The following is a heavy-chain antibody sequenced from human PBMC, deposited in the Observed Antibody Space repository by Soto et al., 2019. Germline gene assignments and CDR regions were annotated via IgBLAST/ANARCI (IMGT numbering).Heavy chain of an antibody. V-gene: IGHV4-34*01. J-gene: IGHJ6*02. Sequence: PSETLSLTSAVYGGSFSGYYWSWIRQPPGKGLEWIGEINHSGSTYYNPSLESRVTISVDTSKNQFSLKVSSVTAADTAVYYCARLGGYCSSISCYGYYGMDVWGQGTTVTVSS. CDR3: ARLGGYCSSISCYGYYGMDV. CDR1: GGSFSGYY. CDR2: INHSGST. D-gene: IGHD2-2*01.